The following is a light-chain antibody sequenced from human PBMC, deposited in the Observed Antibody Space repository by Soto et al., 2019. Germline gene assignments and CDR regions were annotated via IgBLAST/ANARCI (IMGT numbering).Light chain of an antibody. CDR2: DVT. Sequence: QSALTQPRSVSGSPGQSATISCTGTSSDVGGYNYVSWYQQNPGKAPKLMIHDVTKRPSGVPDRFSGSKSGNTASLTISGLQAEDEADYYCCSYAGNYTYVFGTGTKVTVL. CDR3: CSYAGNYTYV. CDR1: SSDVGGYNY. V-gene: IGLV2-11*01. J-gene: IGLJ1*01.